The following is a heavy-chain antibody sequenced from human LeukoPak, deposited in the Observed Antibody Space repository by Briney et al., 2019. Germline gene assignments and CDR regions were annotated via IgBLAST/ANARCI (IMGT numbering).Heavy chain of an antibody. V-gene: IGHV3-53*01. CDR1: GCANSTYN. CDR2: IYSSGST. J-gene: IGHJ4*02. CDR3: ARGLGECTSTTSLLPVDY. D-gene: IGHD3-22*01. Sequence: PGGSQISSDRSIGCANSTYNRIKVCQAPGKGLECVSFIYSSGSTYYADSVKGRVTVSRDNSKNTLYLQMSSLRAEDTAMYYCARGLGECTSTTSLLPVDYPGQGNLVTVSS.